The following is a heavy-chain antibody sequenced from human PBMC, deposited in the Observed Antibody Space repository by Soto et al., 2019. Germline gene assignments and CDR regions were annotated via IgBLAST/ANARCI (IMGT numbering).Heavy chain of an antibody. D-gene: IGHD3-22*01. CDR2: IWYDGSNK. Sequence: PGGSLRLSCAASGFTFSSYGMHWVRQAPGKGLEWVAVIWYDGSNKYCADAGKGRFTISRENSKNTRYLQMNSLRDEDTAVYYCARGVVVTPFDYWGQGTLVTVSS. J-gene: IGHJ4*02. CDR3: ARGVVVTPFDY. CDR1: GFTFSSYG. V-gene: IGHV3-33*01.